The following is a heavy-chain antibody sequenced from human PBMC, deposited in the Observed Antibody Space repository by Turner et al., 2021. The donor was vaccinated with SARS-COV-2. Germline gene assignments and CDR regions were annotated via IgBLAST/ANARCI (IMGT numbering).Heavy chain of an antibody. V-gene: IGHV3-74*01. Sequence: EVELVESGGGLVQPGGSLRLSCAAYGVTVTTVGVHWVRQAPGKGLVWVLRFKSDGKYISDVDYVRGRFPISRDSAKNTLFLQMNRLRAEDTAVYYCARGHCTGGKCDYYYGRDVWGQGTTVTVSS. D-gene: IGHD2-8*02. CDR1: GVTVTTVG. CDR3: ARGHCTGGKCDYYYGRDV. J-gene: IGHJ6*02. CDR2: FKSDGKYI.